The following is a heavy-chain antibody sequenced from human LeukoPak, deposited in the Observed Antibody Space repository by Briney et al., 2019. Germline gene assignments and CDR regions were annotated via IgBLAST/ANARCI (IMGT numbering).Heavy chain of an antibody. CDR3: ARNILFAFDI. D-gene: IGHD2/OR15-2a*01. CDR1: GLTVSSSY. Sequence: GGSLKLSCAASGLTVSSSYMSWVRQAPGKGLEWVSIIYNDGSTYYADSMKGRFTISRDNSKNTLYLQVNSLRAEDAAMYYCARNILFAFDIWGQGTMVTVSS. CDR2: IYNDGST. J-gene: IGHJ3*02. V-gene: IGHV3-53*01.